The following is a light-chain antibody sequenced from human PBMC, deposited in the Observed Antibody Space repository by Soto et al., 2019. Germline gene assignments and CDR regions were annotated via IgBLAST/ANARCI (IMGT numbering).Light chain of an antibody. CDR3: QQRFNWPPAT. CDR1: QSVGSS. Sequence: EIVLTQSPATLSLSPGERATLSCRASQSVGSSLAWYQQRPGQAPRLLIYDASNRATGIPVRFSGSASGTDFTLTISSLEPEDFAGYYCQQRFNWPPATFGQGTKVEIK. V-gene: IGKV3-11*01. J-gene: IGKJ1*01. CDR2: DAS.